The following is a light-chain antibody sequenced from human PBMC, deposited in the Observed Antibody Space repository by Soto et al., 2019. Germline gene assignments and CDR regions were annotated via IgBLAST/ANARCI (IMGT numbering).Light chain of an antibody. V-gene: IGKV3-11*01. CDR1: QSVSSY. J-gene: IGKJ1*01. CDR3: QQRSNWPPWT. CDR2: DAS. Sequence: DIVLTQSPATLSLSPGERATLSCRASQSVSSYLAWYQQKPGQAPRLLIYDASNRATGIPARFSGSGSGTDFTLTISSLEPEDFEVYYCQQRSNWPPWTFGQGTKVDIK.